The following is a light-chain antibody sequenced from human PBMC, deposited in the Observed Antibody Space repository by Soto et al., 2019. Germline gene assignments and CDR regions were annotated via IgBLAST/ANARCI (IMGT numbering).Light chain of an antibody. J-gene: IGKJ4*01. CDR3: QQYNNWPPLT. CDR1: QSISSK. CDR2: GAS. V-gene: IGKV3-15*01. Sequence: EIVMTQSPATLSVSPGDRVTLSCWASQSISSKLAWYQQKPGQAPRLLIYGASTRATGIPARFSGSGSGTEFTLTISSLQSEDLAVYYCQQYNNWPPLTFGGGTKVEIK.